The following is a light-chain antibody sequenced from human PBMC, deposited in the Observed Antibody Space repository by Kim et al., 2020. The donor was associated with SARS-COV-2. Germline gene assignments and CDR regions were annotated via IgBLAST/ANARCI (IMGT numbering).Light chain of an antibody. CDR1: TSNIRTIT. CDR3: AAWDDSLNGYV. CDR2: SNN. J-gene: IGLJ1*01. Sequence: GQRDTTPSSRSTSNIRTITKNWNHQPPGPAPNLRIYSNNQQPSGVPDRFSGAKSGTSASLAIRGLQSEDEAVYYCAAWDDSLNGYVFGTGTKVTVL. V-gene: IGLV1-44*01.